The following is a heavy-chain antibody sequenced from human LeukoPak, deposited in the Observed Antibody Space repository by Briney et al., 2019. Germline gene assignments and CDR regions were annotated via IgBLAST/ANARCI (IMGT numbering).Heavy chain of an antibody. CDR2: ISSSSSYI. CDR1: GFTFDDYA. D-gene: IGHD3-22*01. Sequence: PGRSLRLSCAASGFTFDDYAMHWVRQAPGKGLEWVSSISSSSSYIYYADSVKGRFTISRDNAKNSLYLQMNSLRAEDTAVYYCARVRTYYYDSSGYQDYWGQGTLVTVSS. J-gene: IGHJ4*02. V-gene: IGHV3-21*01. CDR3: ARVRTYYYDSSGYQDY.